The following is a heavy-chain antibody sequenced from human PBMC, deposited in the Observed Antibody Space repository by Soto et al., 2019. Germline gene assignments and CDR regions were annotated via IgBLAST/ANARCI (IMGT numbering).Heavy chain of an antibody. Sequence: SWVRQAPGKGLEWVSAISGSGGSTYYADSVKGRFTISRDNSKNTLYLQMNSLRAEDTAVYYCAKDRIVGATTSVFDYWGQGTLVTVSS. J-gene: IGHJ4*02. CDR3: AKDRIVGATTSVFDY. D-gene: IGHD1-26*01. V-gene: IGHV3-23*01. CDR2: ISGSGGST.